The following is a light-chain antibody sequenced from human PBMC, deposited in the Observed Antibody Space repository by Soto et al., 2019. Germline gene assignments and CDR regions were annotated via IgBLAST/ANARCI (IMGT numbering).Light chain of an antibody. Sequence: QSVLTQPPSASGSPGQAVTISCTGTRSDVGSYNRVSWYQQPPGTAAKLIIYEVSNRPSGVPDRFSGSKSGNTASLTISGLQAEDEADYDCSLYTSSSTYVFGTGTKVTVL. CDR1: RSDVGSYNR. CDR3: SLYTSSSTYV. J-gene: IGLJ1*01. V-gene: IGLV2-18*01. CDR2: EVS.